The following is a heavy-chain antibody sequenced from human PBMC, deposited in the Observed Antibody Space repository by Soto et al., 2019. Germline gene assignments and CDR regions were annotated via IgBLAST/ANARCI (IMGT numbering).Heavy chain of an antibody. Sequence: QLQLQESGSGLVKPSQTLSLPCAVSGCSISSGGYSWGWIRQPPGKGLERIGYISHSGSTYYNPSLKSRVTISVDRSKDQFSLKLSSVSAADTAVYYCAAGGGLPRYDWGQGTLVTVSS. CDR3: AAGGGLPRYD. D-gene: IGHD3-16*01. CDR1: GCSISSGGYS. CDR2: ISHSGST. J-gene: IGHJ4*02. V-gene: IGHV4-30-2*01.